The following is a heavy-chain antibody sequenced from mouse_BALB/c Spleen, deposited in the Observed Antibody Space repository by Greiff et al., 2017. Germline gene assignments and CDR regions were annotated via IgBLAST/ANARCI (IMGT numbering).Heavy chain of an antibody. CDR1: GYTFTSYT. CDR3: ARGEENWDLPYYYAMDY. D-gene: IGHD4-1*01. V-gene: IGHV1-4*01. CDR2: INPSSGYT. J-gene: IGHJ4*01. Sequence: VQLQQSGAELARPGASVKMSCKASGYTFTSYTMHWVKQRPGQGLEWIGDINPSSGYTNYNQKFKDKATLTAGKSSSTAYMQLSSLTSEDSAVYYCARGEENWDLPYYYAMDYWGQGTSVTVSS.